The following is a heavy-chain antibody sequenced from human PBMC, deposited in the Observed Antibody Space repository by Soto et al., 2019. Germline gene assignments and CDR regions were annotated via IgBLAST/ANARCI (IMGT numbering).Heavy chain of an antibody. V-gene: IGHV1-2*02. CDR2: INPNNGGT. J-gene: IGHJ4*02. CDR1: GYTFTAYY. CDR3: ARGTADQDY. D-gene: IGHD2-21*02. Sequence: QVQLVQSGAEVKKPGASVKVSCKASGYTFTAYYIHWVRQAPGQGLEWMGWINPNNGGTNLAQKFQCRVTMTRDTSINTAYLELSSLRSDDMAVYFCARGTADQDYWGQGTLVTVSS.